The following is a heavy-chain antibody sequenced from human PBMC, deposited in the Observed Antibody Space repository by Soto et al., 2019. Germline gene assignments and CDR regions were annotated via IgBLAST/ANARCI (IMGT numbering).Heavy chain of an antibody. J-gene: IGHJ4*02. Sequence: SETLSLTCTVSGGSISRYYWSGIRQPPGKGLEWIGYIYYSGSTNYNPSLKSRVTISVDTSKNQFSLKLSSVTAADTAVYYCARDNGYSYGYTLDHWGQGTLVTVS. D-gene: IGHD5-18*01. CDR2: IYYSGST. V-gene: IGHV4-59*01. CDR3: ARDNGYSYGYTLDH. CDR1: GGSISRYY.